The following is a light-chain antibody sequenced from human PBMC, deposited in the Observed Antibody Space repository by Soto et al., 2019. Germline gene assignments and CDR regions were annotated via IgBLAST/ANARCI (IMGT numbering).Light chain of an antibody. CDR1: QSVSSN. V-gene: IGKV3-15*01. Sequence: EIVMTQSPATLSVSPGERATLSCRASQSVSSNLAWYQQKPGQGPRLLIYGASTRATSIPARCSGSGSGTEFTLTINSLQYEDFAVYYCQQYNKWPPYTFGQGTKLEIK. CDR2: GAS. J-gene: IGKJ2*01. CDR3: QQYNKWPPYT.